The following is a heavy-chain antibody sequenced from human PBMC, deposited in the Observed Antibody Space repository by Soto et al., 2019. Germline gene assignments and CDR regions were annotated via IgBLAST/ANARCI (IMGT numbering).Heavy chain of an antibody. CDR3: ARDRTEDIVVVVAAKGYMDV. V-gene: IGHV3-21*01. Sequence: GGSLRLSCAASGFIFSSYSMNWVRQAPGKGLEWVSSISSSSSYIYYADSVKGRFTISRDNAKNSLYLQMNSLRAEDTAVYYCARDRTEDIVVVVAAKGYMDVWGKGTTVTVSS. CDR2: ISSSSSYI. CDR1: GFIFSSYS. J-gene: IGHJ6*03. D-gene: IGHD2-15*01.